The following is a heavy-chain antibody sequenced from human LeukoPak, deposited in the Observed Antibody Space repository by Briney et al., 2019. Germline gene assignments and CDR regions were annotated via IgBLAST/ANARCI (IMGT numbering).Heavy chain of an antibody. CDR3: ARGHGGYCSGGSCYGPLNWFDP. D-gene: IGHD2-15*01. V-gene: IGHV4-34*01. CDR1: GGSFSGYY. Sequence: SETLSLTCAVYGGSFSGYYWSWIRQPPGKGLEWIGEINHSGSTNYNPSLRSRVTISVDTSKNQFSLKLSSVTAADTAVYYCARGHGGYCSGGSCYGPLNWFDPWGQGTLVTVSS. CDR2: INHSGST. J-gene: IGHJ5*02.